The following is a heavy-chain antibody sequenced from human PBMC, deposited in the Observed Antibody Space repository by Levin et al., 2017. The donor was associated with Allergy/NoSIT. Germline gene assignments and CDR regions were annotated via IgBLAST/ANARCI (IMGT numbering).Heavy chain of an antibody. Sequence: GGSLRLSCAASGFTFSSYAMSWVRQAPGKGLEWVSTISGSGGNTYYADSVKGRFTISRDNSKNTLYLQMNSLRAEDTAVYYCARSPTSSDVWFDPWGQGTLVTVSS. CDR3: ARSPTSSDVWFDP. CDR1: GFTFSSYA. V-gene: IGHV3-23*01. J-gene: IGHJ5*02. CDR2: ISGSGGNT. D-gene: IGHD2-2*01.